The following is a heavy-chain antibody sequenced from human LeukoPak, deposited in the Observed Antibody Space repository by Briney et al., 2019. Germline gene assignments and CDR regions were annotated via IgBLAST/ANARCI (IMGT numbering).Heavy chain of an antibody. V-gene: IGHV3-23*01. CDR2: ISISGGRT. Sequence: GALRLSFAAPGFPPCNYAMTLVRQGPGGGVEWGSSISISGGRTYYAGSVKGRFTISRDNSDNMLYLQMDSLRAEDTAVYYCAKDPQRHTPEDIWGQGTLVTVSS. CDR1: GFPPCNYA. CDR3: AKDPQRHTPEDI. J-gene: IGHJ3*02. D-gene: IGHD1-14*01.